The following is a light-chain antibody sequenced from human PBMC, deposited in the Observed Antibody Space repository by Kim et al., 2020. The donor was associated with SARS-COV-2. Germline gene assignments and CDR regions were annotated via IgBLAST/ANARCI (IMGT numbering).Light chain of an antibody. J-gene: IGKJ4*01. CDR3: QQYYTSPCT. CDR2: GAS. CDR1: QSVSSSH. V-gene: IGKV3-20*01. Sequence: SPGERATHSCRASQSVSSSHVCWYQQKPGQAPRLRIYGASSRATGIPDRFSGSGSGTDCTLTISRREPEDFAVYYCQQYYTSPCTFGGGTKVDIK.